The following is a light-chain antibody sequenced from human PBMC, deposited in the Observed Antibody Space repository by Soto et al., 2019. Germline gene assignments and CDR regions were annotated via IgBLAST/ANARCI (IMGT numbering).Light chain of an antibody. J-gene: IGKJ1*01. Sequence: EIVLTQSPGTLSLSPGERATLSCRASQSVSTNLAWYQQQPGQAPRLLMSGTSNRATGIPDRFSGSGSGTDFSLTISRLEPEDFAVYYCQQYGSPPWTFGQGTKVDI. V-gene: IGKV3-20*01. CDR1: QSVSTN. CDR3: QQYGSPPWT. CDR2: GTS.